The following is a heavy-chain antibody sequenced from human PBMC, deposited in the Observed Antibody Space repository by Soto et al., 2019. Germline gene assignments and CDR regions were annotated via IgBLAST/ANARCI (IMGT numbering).Heavy chain of an antibody. Sequence: GGSLRLSCAASGFIFNSYWMSWVRQAPGKGLEWVSNIKQNESKKYYVDSVKGRFTISRDNAKNSLYLQMNSLRAEDTAVYYCASPGFYGEHDAFDIWGQGTMVTVSS. J-gene: IGHJ3*02. CDR3: ASPGFYGEHDAFDI. CDR2: IKQNESKK. D-gene: IGHD4-17*01. V-gene: IGHV3-7*03. CDR1: GFIFNSYW.